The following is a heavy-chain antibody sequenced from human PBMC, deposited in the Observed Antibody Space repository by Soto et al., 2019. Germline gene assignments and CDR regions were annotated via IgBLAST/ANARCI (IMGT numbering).Heavy chain of an antibody. Sequence: SMRLSCAGCGFIFDGFGIHWVLQPPGKGLEWVAAISNHGRDQYYVDSVKGRFTVSRDNSKNTVYLQMNSLRAEDAAVYHCAKGLAVVGANRWGFGTRGRGPLVTGSS. V-gene: IGHV3-30*18. J-gene: IGHJ5*02. D-gene: IGHD1-26*01. CDR3: AKGLAVVGANRWGFGT. CDR2: ISNHGRDQ. CDR1: GFIFDGFG.